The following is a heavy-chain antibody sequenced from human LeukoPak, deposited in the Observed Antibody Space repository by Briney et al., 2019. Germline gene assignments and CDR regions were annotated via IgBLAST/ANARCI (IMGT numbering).Heavy chain of an antibody. D-gene: IGHD2/OR15-2a*01. CDR1: GFTFSSHW. CDR2: INNDGRST. Sequence: GGSLRLSCAASGFTFSSHWVHWVRQAPGKGLVWVSHINNDGRSTRYADSVKGRFTISKDNAKNTVYLQMNNLRAEDTAVYYCVSFYETYWGRGTLVTVSS. CDR3: VSFYETY. V-gene: IGHV3-74*01. J-gene: IGHJ4*02.